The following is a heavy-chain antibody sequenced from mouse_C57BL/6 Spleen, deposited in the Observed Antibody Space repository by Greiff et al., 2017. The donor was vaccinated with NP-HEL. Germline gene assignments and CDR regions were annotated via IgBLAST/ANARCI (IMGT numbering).Heavy chain of an antibody. D-gene: IGHD1-1*01. V-gene: IGHV5-17*01. CDR1: GFTFSDYG. Sequence: DVKLQESGGGLVKPGGSLKLSCAASGFTFSDYGMHWVRQAPEKGLEWVAYISSGSSTIYYADTVKGRFTISRDNAKNTLFLQMTSLRSEDTAMYYCARTTVGYFDVWGTGTTVTVSS. J-gene: IGHJ1*03. CDR3: ARTTVGYFDV. CDR2: ISSGSSTI.